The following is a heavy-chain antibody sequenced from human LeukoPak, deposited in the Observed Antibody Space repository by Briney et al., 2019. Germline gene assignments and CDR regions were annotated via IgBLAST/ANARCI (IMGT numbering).Heavy chain of an antibody. CDR3: ARAARDLLVRGVECFDY. CDR2: IYYSGST. D-gene: IGHD3-10*01. CDR1: GGSISSGGYY. Sequence: PSETLSFTCTVSGGSISSGGYYWSWIRQHPGKGLEWIGYIYYSGSTYYNPSLKSRVTISVDTSKNQFSLKLSSVTAADTAVYYCARAARDLLVRGVECFDYWGQGTLVTVSS. J-gene: IGHJ4*02. V-gene: IGHV4-31*03.